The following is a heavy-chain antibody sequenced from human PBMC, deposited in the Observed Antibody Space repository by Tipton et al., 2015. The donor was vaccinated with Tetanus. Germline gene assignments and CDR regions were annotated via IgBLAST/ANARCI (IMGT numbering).Heavy chain of an antibody. V-gene: IGHV1-8*01. CDR1: GYTFTSYG. CDR2: LNPKSGSA. CDR3: ASGSSIRHGLDV. Sequence: QVQLVQSGAEVKKPGASVKVSCKASGYTFTSYGLNWVRKAAGRGFEWMGWLNPKSGSAVYAQRFQGRVTMTTNTSITTAFMEVTSLTYEDTAVYYCASGSSIRHGLDVWGHGTTVTASS. J-gene: IGHJ6*02. D-gene: IGHD2-2*01.